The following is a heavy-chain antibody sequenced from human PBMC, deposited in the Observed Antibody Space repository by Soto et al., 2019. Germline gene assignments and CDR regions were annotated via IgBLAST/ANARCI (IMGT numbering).Heavy chain of an antibody. CDR3: ANPIPKTGTTFGF. CDR2: ISGSGDDT. J-gene: IGHJ4*02. CDR1: GFTFSNFA. D-gene: IGHD1-1*01. V-gene: IGHV3-23*01. Sequence: PGGSLRLSCVASGFTFSNFAMAWVRQAPGERLEWVSAISGSGDDTFYADSMKGRFNISRDNSKDTLYLQIISLRAEDTSVYYCANPIPKTGTTFGFWGQGTLVTVSS.